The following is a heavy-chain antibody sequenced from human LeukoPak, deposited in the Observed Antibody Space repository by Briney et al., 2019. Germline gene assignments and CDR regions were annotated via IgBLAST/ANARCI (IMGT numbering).Heavy chain of an antibody. J-gene: IGHJ4*02. CDR3: ARDLFVNGMREFDC. Sequence: PSGTLSLTCTVSGGSISSSSYYWGWIRQPPGKGLEWIGSIYYSGSTYYNPSLKSRVTISVDTSKNQFSLKLSSVTAADTAVYYRARDLFVNGMREFDCWGQGTLVTVSS. V-gene: IGHV4-39*07. CDR1: GGSISSSSYY. D-gene: IGHD2-21*01. CDR2: IYYSGST.